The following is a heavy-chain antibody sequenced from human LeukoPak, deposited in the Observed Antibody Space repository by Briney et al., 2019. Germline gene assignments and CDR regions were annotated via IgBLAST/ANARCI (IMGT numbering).Heavy chain of an antibody. V-gene: IGHV1-18*01. D-gene: IGHD3-22*01. CDR2: ISAYNGNT. CDR1: GYTFTSYG. CDR3: ARGTMGTNYYDSSGYSY. J-gene: IGHJ4*02. Sequence: ASVKVSCKASGYTFTSYGISWVRQAPGQGLEWMGWISAYNGNTNYAQKLQGRVTMTTDTSTSTAYMELRSLRSDDTAVYYCARGTMGTNYYDSSGYSYWGQGTLVTVSS.